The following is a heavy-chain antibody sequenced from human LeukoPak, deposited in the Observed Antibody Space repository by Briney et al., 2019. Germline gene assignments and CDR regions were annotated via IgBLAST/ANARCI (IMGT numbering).Heavy chain of an antibody. V-gene: IGHV3-11*04. Sequence: GGSLRLSCAASGFTLSDFYMSWIRQAPGKGLEWVSYISGRDNTIYYADSVKGRFTISRDNAKNSLYLQMNSLRAEDTAVYYCARIEYSSSSAYFDYWGQGTLVTVSS. J-gene: IGHJ4*02. CDR2: ISGRDNTI. CDR3: ARIEYSSSSAYFDY. D-gene: IGHD6-6*01. CDR1: GFTLSDFY.